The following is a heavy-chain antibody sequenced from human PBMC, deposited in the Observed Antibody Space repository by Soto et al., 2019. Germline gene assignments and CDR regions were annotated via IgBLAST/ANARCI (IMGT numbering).Heavy chain of an antibody. D-gene: IGHD2-21*02. CDR1: GGTFSSHV. Sequence: QVQLVQSGPEVKKPGSSLRVSCKASGGTFSSHVVSWVRQAPGQGLEWMGGIIPIFETSNYAQKFQGRVSITADESTNTAYMELRSLTFEDTAIYYCARPLSWNSSDCYSANDAFNIWGQGTMVTVSS. CDR3: ARPLSWNSSDCYSANDAFNI. J-gene: IGHJ3*02. CDR2: IIPIFETS. V-gene: IGHV1-69*01.